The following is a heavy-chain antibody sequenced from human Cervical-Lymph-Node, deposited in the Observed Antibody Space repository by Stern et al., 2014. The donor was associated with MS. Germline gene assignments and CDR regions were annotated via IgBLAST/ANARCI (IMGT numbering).Heavy chain of an antibody. V-gene: IGHV2-70*04. Sequence: QVTLKESGPALVKPTQTLKLTCSFSGFSFITSGTRVSWIRQPPGRALEWLARIDWNDKAFYNSSQMTRLTISKDTSKNQVILTMANVDPVDTATYYCTRMMGSGYRHYFEYWGQGTPVTVSS. J-gene: IGHJ4*02. CDR1: GFSFITSGTR. D-gene: IGHD3-3*01. CDR2: IDWNDKA. CDR3: TRMMGSGYRHYFEY.